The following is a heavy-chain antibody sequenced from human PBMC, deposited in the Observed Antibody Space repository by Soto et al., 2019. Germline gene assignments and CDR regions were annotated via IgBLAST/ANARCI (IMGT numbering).Heavy chain of an antibody. J-gene: IGHJ5*02. CDR3: ARVGDLLRFLDNWFDP. V-gene: IGHV4-30-2*01. CDR1: GGSISSGGYS. CDR2: IYHSGST. D-gene: IGHD3-3*01. Sequence: SETLSLTCAVSGGSISSGGYSWSWIRQPPGKGLEWIGYIYHSGSTYYNPSLKSRVTISVDRSKNQFSLKLSSVTAADTAVYYCARVGDLLRFLDNWFDPWGQGTLVTVS.